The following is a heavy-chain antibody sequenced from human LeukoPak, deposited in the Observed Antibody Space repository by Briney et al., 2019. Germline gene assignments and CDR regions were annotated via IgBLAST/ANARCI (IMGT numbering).Heavy chain of an antibody. CDR2: ISTSGGRT. J-gene: IGHJ4*02. D-gene: IGHD1-26*01. CDR3: AKTSGSYWNYFDY. CDR1: GFTFSTYA. Sequence: GGSLRLSCAASGFTFSTYAMSWVRQAPREGLEWVSGISTSGGRTFYADSVKGRFTLSRDNSKSTLYLQMNSLRAEDTAVYYCAKTSGSYWNYFDYWGQGTLVTVSS. V-gene: IGHV3-23*01.